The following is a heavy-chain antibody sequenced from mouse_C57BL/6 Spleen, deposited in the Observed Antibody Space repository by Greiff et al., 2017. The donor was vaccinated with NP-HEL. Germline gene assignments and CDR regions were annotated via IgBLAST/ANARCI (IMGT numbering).Heavy chain of an antibody. CDR1: GFTFSSYG. J-gene: IGHJ3*01. CDR2: ISSGGSYT. V-gene: IGHV5-6*01. D-gene: IGHD2-5*01. Sequence: EVMLVESGGDLVKPGGSLKLSCAASGFTFSSYGMSWVRQTPDKRLEWVATISSGGSYTYYPDSVKGRFTISRDNAKNTLYLQMSSLKSEDTAMYYCARHGDSNYAWFAYWGQGTLVTVSA. CDR3: ARHGDSNYAWFAY.